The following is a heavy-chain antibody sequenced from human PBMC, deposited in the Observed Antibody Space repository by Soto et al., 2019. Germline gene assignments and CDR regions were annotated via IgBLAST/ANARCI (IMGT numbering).Heavy chain of an antibody. D-gene: IGHD3-10*01. CDR3: ARENYYGSGSYTLNWFDP. CDR1: GGSISSYY. J-gene: IGHJ5*02. CDR2: IYYSGST. Sequence: SETLSLTCTVSGGSISSYYWSWIRQPPGKGLEWIGYIYYSGSTNYNPSLKSRVTISVDTSKNQFPLKLSSVTAADTAVYYCARENYYGSGSYTLNWFDPWGQGTQVTVSS. V-gene: IGHV4-59*01.